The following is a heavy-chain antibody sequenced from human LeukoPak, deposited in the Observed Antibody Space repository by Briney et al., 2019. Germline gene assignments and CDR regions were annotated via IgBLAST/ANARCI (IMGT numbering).Heavy chain of an antibody. Sequence: GGSLRLSCAATGFAFSSYWMHWVRQVPGKGLVWVSRINPGGSSTAYADSVKGRFTISRDNAKNTLYLQMNSLRAEDTAVYYCARSNQADDYWGQGTLVTVSS. V-gene: IGHV3-74*01. D-gene: IGHD4-11*01. CDR2: INPGGSST. J-gene: IGHJ4*02. CDR3: ARSNQADDY. CDR1: GFAFSSYW.